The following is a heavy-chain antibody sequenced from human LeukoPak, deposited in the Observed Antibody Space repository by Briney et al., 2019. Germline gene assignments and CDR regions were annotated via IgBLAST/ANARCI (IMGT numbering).Heavy chain of an antibody. CDR2: IYYSGST. V-gene: IGHV4-59*12. CDR1: GGSISSYY. Sequence: SETLSLTCTVSGGSISSYYWSWLRQPPGKGLEWIGYIYYSGSTNYNPSLKSRVTISVDTSKNQFSLKLSSVTAADTAVYYCARGQAAPEQNWFDPGGQGTLVTVSS. J-gene: IGHJ5*02. D-gene: IGHD6-13*01. CDR3: ARGQAAPEQNWFDP.